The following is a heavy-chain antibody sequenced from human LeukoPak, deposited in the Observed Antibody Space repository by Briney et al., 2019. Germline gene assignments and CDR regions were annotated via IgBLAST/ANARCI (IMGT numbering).Heavy chain of an antibody. V-gene: IGHV1-24*01. CDR2: FDPEDGET. CDR1: GYTLTELS. Sequence: GASVKVSCKVSGYTLTELSMHWVRQAPGKGLEWMGGFDPEDGETIYAQKFQGRVTMTEDTSTDTAYMELSSLRSEDTAVYYCATVKYSSSSDGYNWFDPWGQGTLVTV. J-gene: IGHJ5*02. D-gene: IGHD6-6*01. CDR3: ATVKYSSSSDGYNWFDP.